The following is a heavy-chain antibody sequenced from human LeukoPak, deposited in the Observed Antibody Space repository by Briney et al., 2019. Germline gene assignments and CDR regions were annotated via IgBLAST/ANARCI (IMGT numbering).Heavy chain of an antibody. CDR1: GFTFSSYA. CDR2: TYSGGNT. Sequence: GGSLRLSCAASGFTFSSYAMSWVRQAPGKGLEWVSVTYSGGNTDYADSVKGRFTISRDNSKNTLYLQMSSLRVEDTAIYYCARGRDYFPIDYWGQGTFVIVSS. V-gene: IGHV3-23*01. CDR3: ARGRDYFPIDY. D-gene: IGHD2/OR15-2a*01. J-gene: IGHJ4*02.